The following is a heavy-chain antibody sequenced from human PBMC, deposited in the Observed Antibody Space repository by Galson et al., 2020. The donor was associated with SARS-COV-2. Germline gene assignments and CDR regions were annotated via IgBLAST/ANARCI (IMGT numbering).Heavy chain of an antibody. V-gene: IGHV5-51*01. CDR2: IYPGDSDT. CDR1: GYSFTSYW. D-gene: IGHD6-13*01. CDR3: ARRSIAAAGTEVYFDY. Sequence: KIGESLKISCKGSGYSFTSYWIGWVRQMPGKGLEWMGIIYPGDSDTRYSPSFQGQVTISADKSISTAYLQWSSLKASDTAMYYCARRSIAAAGTEVYFDYWGQGTLVTVSS. J-gene: IGHJ4*02.